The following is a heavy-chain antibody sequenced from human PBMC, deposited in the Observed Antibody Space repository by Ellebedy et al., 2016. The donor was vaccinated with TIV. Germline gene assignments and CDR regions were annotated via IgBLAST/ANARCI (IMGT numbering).Heavy chain of an antibody. D-gene: IGHD3-10*01. CDR1: GYTFTAYY. CDR3: VRDLWDGSDF. CDR2: INPNTGDT. V-gene: IGHV1-2*02. J-gene: IGHJ4*02. Sequence: ASVKVSXXASGYTFTAYYFHWVRQAPGQGLEWMGWINPNTGDTHYSQNFHGRVTMTRDTSITTVWMELDSLKSDDTAIYYCVRDLWDGSDFWGPGTLVTVST.